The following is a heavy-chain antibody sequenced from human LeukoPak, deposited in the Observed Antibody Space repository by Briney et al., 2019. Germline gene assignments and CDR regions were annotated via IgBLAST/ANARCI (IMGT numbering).Heavy chain of an antibody. V-gene: IGHV1-18*01. J-gene: IGHJ4*02. CDR1: GYTFGSYG. CDR3: ARAVENYYDSSGYYGGNDY. Sequence: ASVKVSCKTSGYTFGSYGITWVRQAPGQGLEWMGWISGYNGDTNYAQKVQGRVTMTRNTSISTAYMGLSSLRSEDTAVYYCARAVENYYDSSGYYGGNDYWGQGTLVTVSS. D-gene: IGHD3-22*01. CDR2: ISGYNGDT.